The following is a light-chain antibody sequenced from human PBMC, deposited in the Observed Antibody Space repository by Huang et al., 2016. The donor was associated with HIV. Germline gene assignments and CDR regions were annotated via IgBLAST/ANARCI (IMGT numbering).Light chain of an antibody. J-gene: IGKJ2*01. Sequence: EIVMTQSPATLSVSPGERATLSCRASQGGGRNVAWYQQKPGQTPRLLMYSASTRATDIPARFSGSGSGTEFTLTISSLQSEDFAVYYCQQYNDWLYTFGQGTKLEIK. CDR2: SAS. V-gene: IGKV3-15*01. CDR3: QQYNDWLYT. CDR1: QGGGRN.